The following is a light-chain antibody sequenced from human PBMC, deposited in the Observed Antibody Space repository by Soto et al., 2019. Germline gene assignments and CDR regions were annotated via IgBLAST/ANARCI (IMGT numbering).Light chain of an antibody. V-gene: IGLV1-44*01. CDR3: AAWDDSLNGRYV. Sequence: QSVLTHPPSASGTPGQRVTISCSGDRSNIGSNSVNWYQQLPGTAPKLLIYSNNQRPSGVPDRFSGPKSGTSASLAISGLQSEDEADYYCAAWDDSLNGRYVFGTGTKVTVL. CDR1: RSNIGSNS. CDR2: SNN. J-gene: IGLJ1*01.